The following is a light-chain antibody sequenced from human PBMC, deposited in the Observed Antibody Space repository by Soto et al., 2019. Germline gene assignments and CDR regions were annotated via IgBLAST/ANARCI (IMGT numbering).Light chain of an antibody. Sequence: EIVLIQSPATLSLSPGERATLSCRASQSVSSNLAWYQQNPGQAPRLLIYGASSRATGIPDRFSGSGSGTDFTLTISRLEPEDFAVYYCRQYGSSLFSFGPGTKVDIK. CDR2: GAS. CDR1: QSVSSN. V-gene: IGKV3-20*01. J-gene: IGKJ3*01. CDR3: RQYGSSLFS.